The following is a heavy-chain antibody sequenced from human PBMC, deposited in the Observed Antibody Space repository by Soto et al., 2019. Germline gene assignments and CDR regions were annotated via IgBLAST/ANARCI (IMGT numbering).Heavy chain of an antibody. V-gene: IGHV1-69*13. D-gene: IGHD1-26*01. CDR2: IIPIFGTA. Sequence: ASVKVSCKASGGTFSSYAISWVRQAPGQGLEWMGGIIPIFGTANYAQKFQGRVTITADESTSTAYMELSSLRSEDTAVYYCASWWELRGDAFDIWGQGTMVTVSS. CDR3: ASWWELRGDAFDI. J-gene: IGHJ3*02. CDR1: GGTFSSYA.